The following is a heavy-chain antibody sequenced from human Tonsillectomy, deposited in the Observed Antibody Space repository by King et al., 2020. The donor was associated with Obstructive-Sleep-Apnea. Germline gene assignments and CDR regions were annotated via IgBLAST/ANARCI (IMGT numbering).Heavy chain of an antibody. CDR3: ARGRLGATPAHFDY. V-gene: IGHV3-21*01. Sequence: VQLVESGGGLVKPGGSLRLSCAASGFTFSSYSMNWVRQAPGKGLEWGSSISSSSSYIFYADSVKGRFTISRDNAKNSLYLQMNSLRAEDTAVYYCARGRLGATPAHFDYWGQGTLVTVSS. CDR1: GFTFSSYS. D-gene: IGHD1-26*01. J-gene: IGHJ4*02. CDR2: ISSSSSYI.